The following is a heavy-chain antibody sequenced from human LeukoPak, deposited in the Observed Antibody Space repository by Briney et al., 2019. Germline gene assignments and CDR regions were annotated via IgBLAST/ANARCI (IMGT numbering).Heavy chain of an antibody. CDR3: AREFLSGAYYRAFEY. V-gene: IGHV4-39*07. CDR1: GGSISSSSYY. D-gene: IGHD3-22*01. J-gene: IGHJ4*02. CDR2: IYYSGST. Sequence: SETLSLTCTVSGGSISSSSYYWGWIRQPPGKGLEWIGSIYYSGSTYYNPSLKSRVTISVDTSKNQFFLKLSSVTAADTAVYCCAREFLSGAYYRAFEYWGQGTLVTVSS.